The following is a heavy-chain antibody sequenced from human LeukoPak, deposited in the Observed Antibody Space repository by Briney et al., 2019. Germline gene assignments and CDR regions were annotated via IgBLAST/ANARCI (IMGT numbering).Heavy chain of an antibody. Sequence: ASVKVSCKASGGTFSNYAISWVRQAPGQGLEWMGGIIPIFGTANYAQKFRGRVTITADKSTRTAYMELSSLRSEDTAVYYCARRAVALDYWGQGTLVTVSS. J-gene: IGHJ4*02. D-gene: IGHD6-19*01. V-gene: IGHV1-69*06. CDR3: ARRAVALDY. CDR1: GGTFSNYA. CDR2: IIPIFGTA.